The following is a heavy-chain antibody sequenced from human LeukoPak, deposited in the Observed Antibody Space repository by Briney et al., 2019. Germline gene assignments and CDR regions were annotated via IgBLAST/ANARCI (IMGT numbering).Heavy chain of an antibody. J-gene: IGHJ6*02. D-gene: IGHD3-9*01. Sequence: SETLSLTCTVSGGSISSYYWSWIRQPPGEGLEWIGYIYYSGRTNYNSSPKSRVTISVDTSKNQFSLKLSSVTAADTAVYYCARLLTGSRTKKNYYYYGMDVWGQGTTVTVSS. CDR1: GGSISSYY. V-gene: IGHV4-59*08. CDR2: IYYSGRT. CDR3: ARLLTGSRTKKNYYYYGMDV.